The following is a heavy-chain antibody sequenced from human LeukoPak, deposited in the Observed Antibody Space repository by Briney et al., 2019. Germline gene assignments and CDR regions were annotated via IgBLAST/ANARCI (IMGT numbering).Heavy chain of an antibody. Sequence: SETLSLTCTVSGGSISSGSYYWSWIRQPAGKGLEWIGRIYTRGSTKYNPSLKSRVTISVDTSKNQFSLKLSSVTAADTAVYYCARITIFGVVTDDAFDVWGQGTMVTVSS. CDR3: ARITIFGVVTDDAFDV. CDR1: GGSISSGSYY. CDR2: IYTRGST. V-gene: IGHV4-61*02. D-gene: IGHD3-3*01. J-gene: IGHJ3*01.